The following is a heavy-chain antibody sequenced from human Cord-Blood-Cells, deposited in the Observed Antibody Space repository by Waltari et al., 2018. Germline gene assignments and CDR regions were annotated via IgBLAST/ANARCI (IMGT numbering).Heavy chain of an antibody. J-gene: IGHJ4*02. CDR2: IYYSGST. D-gene: IGHD6-13*01. CDR3: ARHPHRNIAAAGTAPDY. Sequence: QLQLQESGPGLVKPSETLSLTCTVSGGSISSSSYYWGWIRQPPGKGLEWIGSIYYSGSTSSNPSRKSRVTISVDTSKNQFSLKLSSVTAADTAVYYCARHPHRNIAAAGTAPDYWGQGTLVTVSS. CDR1: GGSISSSSYY. V-gene: IGHV4-39*01.